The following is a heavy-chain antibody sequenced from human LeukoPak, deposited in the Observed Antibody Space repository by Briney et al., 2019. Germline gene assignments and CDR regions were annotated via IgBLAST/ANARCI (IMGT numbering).Heavy chain of an antibody. CDR1: EFTFSSYA. CDR3: ARGMPYYYDSSGYYYNFDY. D-gene: IGHD3-22*01. V-gene: IGHV3-30-3*01. CDR2: ISYDGSNK. J-gene: IGHJ4*02. Sequence: QTGGSLRLSCAASEFTFSSYAMHWVRQAPGKGLEWVAVISYDGSNKYYADSVKGRFTISRDNSKNTLYLQMNSLRAEDTAVYYCARGMPYYYDSSGYYYNFDYWGQGTLVTVSS.